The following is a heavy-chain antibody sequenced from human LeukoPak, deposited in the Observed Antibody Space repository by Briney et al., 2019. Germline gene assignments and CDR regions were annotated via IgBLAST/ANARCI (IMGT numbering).Heavy chain of an antibody. J-gene: IGHJ4*02. CDR2: INPNSGGT. V-gene: IGHV1-2*02. CDR3: ARASITIFGVVSPLDY. D-gene: IGHD3-3*01. CDR1: GYTFTVYY. Sequence: ASVKVSCTASGYTFTVYYMHWVRQAPGQGLGRMGWINPNSGGTNNAQTFQGRVTMTRDTSISTAYVELSGLRSDDTAVYYCARASITIFGVVSPLDYWGQGTLVTVSS.